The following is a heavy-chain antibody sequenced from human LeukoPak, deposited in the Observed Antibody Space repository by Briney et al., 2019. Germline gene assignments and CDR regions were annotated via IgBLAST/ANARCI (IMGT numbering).Heavy chain of an antibody. J-gene: IGHJ6*02. CDR1: QFIFTYYA. CDR2: LSYDGGDK. V-gene: IGHV3-30-3*01. Sequence: GGSLRLSCAASQFIFTYYAVHWVRQAPGKGLEWVTSLSYDGGDKHYADSVKGRFTVSRDSSKNTVYLQMNGLTTADTAVYHCGKDLAGGALDVWGQGTTVTVS. CDR3: GKDLAGGALDV. D-gene: IGHD4/OR15-4a*01.